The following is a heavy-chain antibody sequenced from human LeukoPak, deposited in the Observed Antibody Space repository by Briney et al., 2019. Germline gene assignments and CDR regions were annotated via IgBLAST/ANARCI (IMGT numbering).Heavy chain of an antibody. CDR2: ISGYNGNT. Sequence: ASVKVSCKASGYTFTSYGISWVRQAPGKGLEWMGWISGYNGNTNYAQKLQGRVTMTTDTSTSTAYMELRSLRSDDTAVYYCARAPGVATIRGYYYYYMDVWGKGTTVTVSS. CDR1: GYTFTSYG. D-gene: IGHD5-12*01. J-gene: IGHJ6*03. V-gene: IGHV1-18*01. CDR3: ARAPGVATIRGYYYYYMDV.